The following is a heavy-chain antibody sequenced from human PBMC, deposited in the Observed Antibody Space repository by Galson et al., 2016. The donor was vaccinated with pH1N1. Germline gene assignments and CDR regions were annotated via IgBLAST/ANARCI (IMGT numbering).Heavy chain of an antibody. CDR2: IYYNGNT. V-gene: IGHV4-59*02. CDR1: GGSVSNNY. D-gene: IGHD1-26*01. J-gene: IGHJ4*02. CDR3: AKEGASRSAGYFES. Sequence: ETLSLTCTASGGSVSNNYYSWIRQSPGKGLEWIAYIYYNGNTKYNPSLKSRVTISLDTSKNQVSLNLTSVTAADTATYSCAKEGASRSAGYFESWGQGALVTVSS.